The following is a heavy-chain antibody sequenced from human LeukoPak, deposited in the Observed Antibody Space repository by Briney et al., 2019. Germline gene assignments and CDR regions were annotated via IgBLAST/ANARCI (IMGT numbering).Heavy chain of an antibody. Sequence: GGSLRLSCAASGFTFSNAWMSWVRQAPGKGLEWVGRIKSKTDGGTTDYAAPVKGRFTISRDDSKNTLYLQMNSLKTEDTAVYYCTTDSPLKSQLLYHAFDIWGQGTMVTVSS. CDR1: GFTFSNAW. CDR3: TTDSPLKSQLLYHAFDI. J-gene: IGHJ3*02. CDR2: IKSKTDGGTT. D-gene: IGHD2-2*02. V-gene: IGHV3-15*01.